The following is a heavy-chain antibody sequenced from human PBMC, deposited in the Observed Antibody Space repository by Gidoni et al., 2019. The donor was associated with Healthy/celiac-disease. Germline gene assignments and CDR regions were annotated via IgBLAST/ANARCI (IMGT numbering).Heavy chain of an antibody. CDR2: ISGSGGST. CDR1: GFTFSSYA. J-gene: IGHJ6*02. Sequence: EVQLVESGGGLVQPGGSLRLSCAASGFTFSSYAMSWVRQAPGKGLGWVSAISGSGGSTYYADSVKGRFTISRDNSKNTLYLQMNSLRAEDTAVYYCAKGNYDFWSGYYLEGHYGMDVWGQGTTVTVSS. CDR3: AKGNYDFWSGYYLEGHYGMDV. D-gene: IGHD3-3*01. V-gene: IGHV3-23*04.